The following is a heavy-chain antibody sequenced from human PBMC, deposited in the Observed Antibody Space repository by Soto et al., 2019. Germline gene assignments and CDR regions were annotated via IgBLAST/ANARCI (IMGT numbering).Heavy chain of an antibody. D-gene: IGHD1-26*01. J-gene: IGHJ4*02. CDR1: GGTFSSYA. Sequence: QVQLVQSGAEVKKPGSSVKVSCKASGGTFSSYAISWVRQAPGQGLEWMGGIIPIFGTANYAQKFQGRVTLTADESTSTAYMELSSLRSEDTVVYFCARDKAGATDGGLRVFGYWGQGTLVTVST. V-gene: IGHV1-69*01. CDR3: ARDKAGATDGGLRVFGY. CDR2: IIPIFGTA.